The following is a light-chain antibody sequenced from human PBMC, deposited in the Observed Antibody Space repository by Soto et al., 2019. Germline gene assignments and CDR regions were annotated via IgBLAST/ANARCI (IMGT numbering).Light chain of an antibody. J-gene: IGKJ1*01. CDR3: QKYGGSPRT. Sequence: DIVLTQAPGTLSSPPGGRGTLACSASQSISQSLAWYQQRPGQSPRLLIYDASRRATGIPDRFTGSGFGTDFTLTISRLAPEDLAVYYCQKYGGSPRTFGQGTKVDI. CDR1: QSISQS. V-gene: IGKV3-20*01. CDR2: DAS.